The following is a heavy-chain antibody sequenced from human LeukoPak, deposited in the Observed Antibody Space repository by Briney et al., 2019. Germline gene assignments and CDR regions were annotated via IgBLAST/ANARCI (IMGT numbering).Heavy chain of an antibody. CDR2: IYHSGST. D-gene: IGHD3-10*01. CDR3: ARVFMVRGVIMTIDY. V-gene: IGHV4-38-2*02. Sequence: SETLSLTCTVSGYSISSGYYWGWIRQPPGKGLEWIGSIYHSGSTYYNPSLKSRVTISVDTSKNQFSLKLSSVTAADTAVYYCARVFMVRGVIMTIDYWGQGTLVTVSS. J-gene: IGHJ4*02. CDR1: GYSISSGYY.